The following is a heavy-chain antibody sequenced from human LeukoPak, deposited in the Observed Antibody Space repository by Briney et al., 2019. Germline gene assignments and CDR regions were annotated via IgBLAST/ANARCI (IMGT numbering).Heavy chain of an antibody. CDR3: ARHRRGAADY. Sequence: SETLSLTCTVSGGSLSSSSYYWGWIRQPPGKGLEWIGSIYYSGSTYYNPSLKSRVTISVDTSKNQFSLKLSSVTAADTAVYYCARHRRGAADYWGQGTLVTVSS. CDR1: GGSLSSSSYY. CDR2: IYYSGST. D-gene: IGHD1-26*01. J-gene: IGHJ4*02. V-gene: IGHV4-39*01.